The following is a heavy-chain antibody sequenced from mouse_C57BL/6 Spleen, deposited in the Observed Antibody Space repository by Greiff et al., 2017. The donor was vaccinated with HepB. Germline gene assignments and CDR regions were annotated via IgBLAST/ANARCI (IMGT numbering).Heavy chain of an antibody. V-gene: IGHV1-54*01. Sequence: QVQLKESGAELVRPGTSVKMSCKASGYAFTNYLIEWVKQRPGQGLEWIGVINPGSGGTNYNEKFKGKATLTADKSSSTAYMQLSSLTSEDSAVYFCARSFIYYAHGDYAMDYWGQGTSVTVSS. J-gene: IGHJ4*01. CDR3: ARSFIYYAHGDYAMDY. CDR1: GYAFTNYL. CDR2: INPGSGGT. D-gene: IGHD2-1*01.